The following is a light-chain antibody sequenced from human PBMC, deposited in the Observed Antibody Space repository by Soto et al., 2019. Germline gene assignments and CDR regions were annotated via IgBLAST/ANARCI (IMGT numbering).Light chain of an antibody. CDR1: SNDVGGYNF. CDR3: SSYAGNNIYYV. CDR2: EVS. J-gene: IGLJ1*01. V-gene: IGLV2-8*01. Sequence: QSALTQPPSASGSPGQSVTISCTGTSNDVGGYNFVSWYQQHPGKAPKLMIFEVSKRPSGVPDRFSGSKSGSTASLTVPGLQAEDEADYYCSSYAGNNIYYVFGTGTKLTVL.